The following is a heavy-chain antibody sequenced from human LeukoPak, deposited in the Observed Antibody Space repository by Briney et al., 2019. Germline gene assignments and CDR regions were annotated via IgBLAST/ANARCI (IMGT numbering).Heavy chain of an antibody. CDR3: ARVIYSGWQGELSD. CDR1: GFTFIGYW. J-gene: IGHJ4*02. D-gene: IGHD6-19*01. CDR2: INSDGSTT. V-gene: IGHV3-74*01. Sequence: PGGSLRLSCAASGFTFIGYWMHWGRQAPGKGLVWVSRINSDGSTTSYADSVMGRFTISRDNAKNTLYLQMNSLRAEDTAVYYCARVIYSGWQGELSDWGQGTLVTVSS.